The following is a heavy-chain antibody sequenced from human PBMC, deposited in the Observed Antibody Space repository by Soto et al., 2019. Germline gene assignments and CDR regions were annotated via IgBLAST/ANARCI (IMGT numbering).Heavy chain of an antibody. V-gene: IGHV3-72*01. CDR2: SRNKAKGYTT. CDR3: AKGDWGIAAAGTYYYYSYGLDV. Sequence: EVQLVESGGGLVQPGGSLRLSCAASGFTFSDHYMDWVRQTPGKGPEWVGRSRNKAKGYTTEYAASVKGRFTISRDNSKNTLYLQMNSLRAEDTAVYYCAKGDWGIAAAGTYYYYSYGLDVWGQGTTVTVSS. CDR1: GFTFSDHY. J-gene: IGHJ6*02. D-gene: IGHD6-13*01.